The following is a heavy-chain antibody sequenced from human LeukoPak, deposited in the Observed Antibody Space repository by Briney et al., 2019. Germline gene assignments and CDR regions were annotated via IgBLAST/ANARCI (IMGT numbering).Heavy chain of an antibody. Sequence: LVASVTVSCKASGYTFTGYYMHWVRQAPGQGLEWMGRINPNSGGTNYAQKFQGRVTMTRDTSISTAYMELSRLRSDDTAVYYCARDWGYSYGRNSNWFDPWGQGTLVTVSS. CDR3: ARDWGYSYGRNSNWFDP. J-gene: IGHJ5*02. CDR2: INPNSGGT. D-gene: IGHD5-18*01. V-gene: IGHV1-2*06. CDR1: GYTFTGYY.